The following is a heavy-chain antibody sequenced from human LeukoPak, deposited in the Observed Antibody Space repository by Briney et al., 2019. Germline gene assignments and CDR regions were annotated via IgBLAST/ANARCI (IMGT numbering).Heavy chain of an antibody. CDR2: ITYSSSAI. Sequence: GGSLRLSCAASGFTFSSYSMTWVRQAPGKGLEWVSYITYSSSAIYYADSVKGRFTISRDNAKNSLYLQMNSLRVDDTAVYYCARDRLHYGEYEKTLDYWGQGTLVTVSS. J-gene: IGHJ4*02. D-gene: IGHD4-17*01. V-gene: IGHV3-48*01. CDR3: ARDRLHYGEYEKTLDY. CDR1: GFTFSSYS.